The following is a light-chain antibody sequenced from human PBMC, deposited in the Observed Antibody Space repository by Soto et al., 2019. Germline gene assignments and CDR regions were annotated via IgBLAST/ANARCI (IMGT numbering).Light chain of an antibody. CDR2: DVS. Sequence: QSVLTQPASVSGSPGQSITISCPGTSSDVGGYNYVSWYQQQPGKAPKLMIYDVSNRPSGVSNRFSGSKSGNTASLTISGLQAEDEADYYCSSYTSSSTLVFGGGTKLTVL. V-gene: IGLV2-14*01. CDR3: SSYTSSSTLV. J-gene: IGLJ3*02. CDR1: SSDVGGYNY.